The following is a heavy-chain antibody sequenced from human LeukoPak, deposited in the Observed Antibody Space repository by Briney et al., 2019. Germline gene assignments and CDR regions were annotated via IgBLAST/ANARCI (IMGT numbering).Heavy chain of an antibody. D-gene: IGHD6-13*01. CDR2: IIPILGLA. CDR1: GGTFSSYA. V-gene: IGHV1-69*04. J-gene: IGHJ4*02. CDR3: ARDADPYRPFIAAAGFLY. Sequence: SVKVSCKASGGTFSSYAISWVRQAPGQGLEWMGRIIPILGLATYAQKFQGRVTIAADKSTSTAYMELSSLRSEDTAVYYCARDADPYRPFIAAAGFLYWGQGTLVTVSS.